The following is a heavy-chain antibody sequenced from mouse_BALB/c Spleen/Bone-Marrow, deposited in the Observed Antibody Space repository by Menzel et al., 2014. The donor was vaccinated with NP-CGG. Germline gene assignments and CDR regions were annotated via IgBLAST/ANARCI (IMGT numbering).Heavy chain of an antibody. CDR3: ARESLFTTGLYYAMDY. D-gene: IGHD2-12*01. CDR1: GYSFTGYY. V-gene: IGHV1-31*01. CDR2: VDPYNGAT. J-gene: IGHJ4*01. Sequence: EVQLQQSGPELVKPGASVELSCKASGYSFTGYYIHWVKQSHVKSLEWIGRVDPYNGATSYNQNFKDKASLTVDKSSSAACIDLHSLTSENSAVYYCARESLFTTGLYYAMDYWGQGTSVTGSS.